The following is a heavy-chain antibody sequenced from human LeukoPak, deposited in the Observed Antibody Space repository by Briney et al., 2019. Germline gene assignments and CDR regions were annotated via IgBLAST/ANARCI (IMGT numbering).Heavy chain of an antibody. CDR3: VRSKSGTYGWFDP. CDR1: GGSISSYY. V-gene: IGHV4-59*01. Sequence: PSETLSLTCTVSGGSISSYYWSWIRQPPGKGLEWIGYIYYSGSTNYNPSLKSRVTISVDTSKNQFSLKVSSVTAADTAIYYCVRSKSGTYGWFDPWGQGTLVAVFS. CDR2: IYYSGST. D-gene: IGHD4-17*01. J-gene: IGHJ5*02.